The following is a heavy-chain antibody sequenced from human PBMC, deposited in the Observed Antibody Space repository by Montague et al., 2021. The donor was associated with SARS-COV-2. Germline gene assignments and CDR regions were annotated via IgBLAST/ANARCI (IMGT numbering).Heavy chain of an antibody. CDR3: AKEGAWAKWYFDY. CDR2: ISYDGRTS. D-gene: IGHD1-26*01. J-gene: IGHJ4*02. CDR1: GFTSST. Sequence: SLRLSCATSGFTSSTHWVRQAPGKRLEWVAVISYDGRTSFYADSAKGRFTISRDNSKNTLYLQMNSLRAEDTAVYYCAKEGAWAKWYFDYWGQGTLVTVSS. V-gene: IGHV3-30*18.